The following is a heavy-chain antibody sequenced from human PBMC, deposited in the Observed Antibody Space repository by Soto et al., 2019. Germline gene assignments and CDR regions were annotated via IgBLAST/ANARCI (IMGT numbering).Heavy chain of an antibody. J-gene: IGHJ6*02. CDR3: ARGGYDILTGYYNRYYYNGMDV. D-gene: IGHD3-9*01. V-gene: IGHV1-8*01. Sequence: ASVKVSCKASGYTFTSYDINWVRQATGQGLEWKGWMNPNSGNTGYAQKFQGKVTMTRNTSISTAYMELCSLRSEDTAVYYCARGGYDILTGYYNRYYYNGMDVWG. CDR1: GYTFTSYD. CDR2: MNPNSGNT.